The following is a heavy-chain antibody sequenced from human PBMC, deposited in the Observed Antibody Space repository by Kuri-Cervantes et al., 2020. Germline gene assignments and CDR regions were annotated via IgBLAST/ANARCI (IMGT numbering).Heavy chain of an antibody. Sequence: GESLKISCTASGFSFSDSWMSWVRQVPGKGLEWVASIEPDGSDKYFVDSVTGRFSMSRDNAKNSLYLQMNSLRAEDTAVYYCVRDPAFRAFDIWGQGAMVTVSS. J-gene: IGHJ3*02. D-gene: IGHD2-2*01. CDR1: GFSFSDSW. CDR3: VRDPAFRAFDI. CDR2: IEPDGSDK. V-gene: IGHV3-7*04.